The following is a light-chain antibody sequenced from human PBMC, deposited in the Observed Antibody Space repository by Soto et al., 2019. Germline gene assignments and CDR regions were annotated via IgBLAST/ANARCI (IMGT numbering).Light chain of an antibody. J-gene: IGKJ4*01. CDR1: QSVGSY. V-gene: IGKV3-11*01. Sequence: EIVLTQSPATLSLSPGERATLSCRASQSVGSYFAWYQQKPGPAPRLLIYDAFSRATGIPARFSGSGSGTDFTLTISSLEPEDFAVYFCQQRSSWPLTFGGGTMVEIK. CDR3: QQRSSWPLT. CDR2: DAF.